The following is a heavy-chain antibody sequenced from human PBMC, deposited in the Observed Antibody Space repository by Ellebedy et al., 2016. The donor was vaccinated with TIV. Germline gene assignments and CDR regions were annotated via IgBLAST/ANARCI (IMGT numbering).Heavy chain of an antibody. D-gene: IGHD1-26*01. J-gene: IGHJ3*02. Sequence: MPSETLSLTCTVSGGSISSSSYYWGWIRQPPGKGLDWIGSIYYSGSTYYNPSLKSRVTISVDTSKNQFSLKLSSVTAADTAVYYCARVGADAFDIWGQGTMVTVSS. CDR1: GGSISSSSYY. CDR3: ARVGADAFDI. CDR2: IYYSGST. V-gene: IGHV4-39*01.